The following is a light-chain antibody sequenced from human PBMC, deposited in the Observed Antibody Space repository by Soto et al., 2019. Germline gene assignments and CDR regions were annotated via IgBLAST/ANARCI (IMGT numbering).Light chain of an antibody. Sequence: EIVLTQSPGTLPLSPGERATLSCRASQSVSSSYLAWYQQKPGQAPKLLIHGASTRATGIPDRFSGSGSGTDFTLTISSLEPEDFAVYYCQQRSNWITFGQGTRLEIK. V-gene: IGKV3D-20*02. J-gene: IGKJ5*01. CDR2: GAS. CDR3: QQRSNWIT. CDR1: QSVSSSY.